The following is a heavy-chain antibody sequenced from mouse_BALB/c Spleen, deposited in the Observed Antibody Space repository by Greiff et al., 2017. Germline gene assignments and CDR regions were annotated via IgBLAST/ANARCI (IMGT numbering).Heavy chain of an antibody. V-gene: IGHV5-17*02. CDR1: GFTFSSFG. CDR3: ARRPGDY. J-gene: IGHJ2*01. Sequence: EVHLVESGGGLVQPGGSRKLSCAASGFTFSSFGMHWVRQAPEKGLEWVAYISSGSSTIYYADTVKGRFTISRDNPKNTLFLQMTSLRSEDTAMYYCARRPGDYWGQGTTLTVSS. CDR2: ISSGSSTI.